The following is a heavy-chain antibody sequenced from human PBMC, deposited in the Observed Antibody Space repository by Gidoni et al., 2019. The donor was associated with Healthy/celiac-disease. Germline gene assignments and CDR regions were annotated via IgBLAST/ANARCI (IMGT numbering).Heavy chain of an antibody. CDR1: GGSISSSSYY. V-gene: IGHV4-39*01. CDR2: IYYSGST. J-gene: IGHJ3*02. Sequence: QLPLQASGPGLVKPSETLSLTCTVSGGSISSSSYYWGWIRQPPGKGLGWIGSIYYSGSTYYNPSLKSRVTISVDTSKNQFSLKLSSVTAADTAVYYCASGGQYYDILTGYETAFDIWGQGTMVTVSS. D-gene: IGHD3-9*01. CDR3: ASGGQYYDILTGYETAFDI.